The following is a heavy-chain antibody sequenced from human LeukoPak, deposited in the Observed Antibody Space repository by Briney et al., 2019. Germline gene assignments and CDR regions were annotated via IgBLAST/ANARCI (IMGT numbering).Heavy chain of an antibody. Sequence: GGSLRLSCAASGFTLSSYSMNWVRQAPGKGLEWVSSISSSGSYINYADSVKGRFTISRDNAKNSLHLQMNSLRAEDTAVYYCARGLSGYCSGDSCYSDYWGQGTLVTVSS. J-gene: IGHJ4*02. D-gene: IGHD2-15*01. V-gene: IGHV3-21*01. CDR2: ISSSGSYI. CDR1: GFTLSSYS. CDR3: ARGLSGYCSGDSCYSDY.